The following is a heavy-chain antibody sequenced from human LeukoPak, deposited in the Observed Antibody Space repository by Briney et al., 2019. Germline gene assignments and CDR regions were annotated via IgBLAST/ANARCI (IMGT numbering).Heavy chain of an antibody. Sequence: SVKVSCKASGGTFSSDAISCVRQAPGQGLEWMGGIIPIFGTANYAQKFQGRVTITADESTSTAYMELSSLRSEDTAVYYCARSRGSLTGYSSGWYWFFDLRGRGTLVTVSS. CDR1: GGTFSSDA. CDR3: ARSRGSLTGYSSGWYWFFDL. V-gene: IGHV1-69*13. D-gene: IGHD6-19*01. CDR2: IIPIFGTA. J-gene: IGHJ2*01.